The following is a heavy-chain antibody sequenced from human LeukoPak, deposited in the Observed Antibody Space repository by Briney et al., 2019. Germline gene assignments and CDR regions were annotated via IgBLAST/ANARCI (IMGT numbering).Heavy chain of an antibody. J-gene: IGHJ4*02. V-gene: IGHV3-30*02. CDR1: GFTLSSDG. D-gene: IGHD2-2*02. Sequence: SGGSLRLSCAASGFTLSSDGMHWVRQAPGKGLEWVAFIRYDGSNKYYADSVKGRFTISRDNSKNTLYLQMNSLRAEDTAVYYCAKDYCSSTSCYNNYFDYWGQGTLVTVSS. CDR2: IRYDGSNK. CDR3: AKDYCSSTSCYNNYFDY.